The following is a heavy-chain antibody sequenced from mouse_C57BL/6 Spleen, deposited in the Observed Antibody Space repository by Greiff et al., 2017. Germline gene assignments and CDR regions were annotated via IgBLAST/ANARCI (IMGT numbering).Heavy chain of an antibody. CDR3: ARFYDYDGRFDY. CDR1: GYSFTSYY. Sequence: QVQLQQSGPELVKPGASVKISCKASGYSFTSYYIHWVKQRPGQGLEWIGWIYPGSGNTKYNEKFKGKATLTADTSSSTAYMQLSSLTSEDSAVYYCARFYDYDGRFDYWGQGTTLTVSS. V-gene: IGHV1-66*01. D-gene: IGHD2-4*01. CDR2: IYPGSGNT. J-gene: IGHJ2*01.